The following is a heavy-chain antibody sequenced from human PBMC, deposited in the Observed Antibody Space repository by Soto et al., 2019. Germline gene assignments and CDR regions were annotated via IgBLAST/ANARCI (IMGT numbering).Heavy chain of an antibody. CDR2: IYSGITT. V-gene: IGHV3-53*01. CDR3: ARIRGAGWELHYNYFDN. Sequence: GGSLRLSCAASGFTVGNNYMSWVRQAPGKGLEWVSLIYSGITTYYADSVKGRFTVSRDNSKNTLYLHMNSLSVEDSAVYYCARIRGAGWELHYNYFDNWGQGTLVTVSS. CDR1: GFTVGNNY. J-gene: IGHJ4*02. D-gene: IGHD3-10*01.